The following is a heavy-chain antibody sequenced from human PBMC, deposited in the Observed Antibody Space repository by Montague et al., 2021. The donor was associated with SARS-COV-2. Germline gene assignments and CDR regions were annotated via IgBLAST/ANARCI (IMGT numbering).Heavy chain of an antibody. CDR2: IYYSGST. V-gene: IGHV4-59*01. CDR3: ARGHYSSSWYGIRYYFDY. Sequence: SETLSLTCTVSGGSISSYYWSWIRQPPGKGLGWIGYIYYSGSTNYNPSLKSRVTISVDTSKNQFSLKLSSVTAADTAVYYCARGHYSSSWYGIRYYFDYWGQGILVTVSS. D-gene: IGHD6-13*01. J-gene: IGHJ4*02. CDR1: GGSISSYY.